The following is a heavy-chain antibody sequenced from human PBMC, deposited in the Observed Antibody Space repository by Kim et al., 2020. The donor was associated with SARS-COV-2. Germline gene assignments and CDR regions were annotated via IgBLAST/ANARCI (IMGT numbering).Heavy chain of an antibody. CDR1: GGSVSSGHY. V-gene: IGHV4-61*01. CDR3: VQDWGWAAAG. CDR2: VSYTGST. D-gene: IGHD6-13*01. Sequence: SETLSLTCTVSGGSVSSGHYWSWNRQPPGKGLEWIGYVSYTGSTKYNPSLKSRVSISLDTSKNQFSLTLNSVTAADTAVYYCVQDWGWAAAGWGRGTLVTVSS. J-gene: IGHJ4*02.